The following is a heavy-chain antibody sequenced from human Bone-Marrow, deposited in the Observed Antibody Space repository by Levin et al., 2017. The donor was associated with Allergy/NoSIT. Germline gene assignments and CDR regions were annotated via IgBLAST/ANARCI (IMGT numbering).Heavy chain of an antibody. Sequence: ASGPTLVNPTQTLTLTCTFSGFSLSTSGMCVSWIRQPPGKALEWLARIDWDDDKYYSTSLKTRLTISKDTSKNQVVLTMTNMDPVDTATYYCARTAQDLRLAAFDIWGQGTMVTVSS. CDR3: ARTAQDLRLAAFDI. D-gene: IGHD5-12*01. J-gene: IGHJ3*02. V-gene: IGHV2-70*11. CDR1: GFSLSTSGMC. CDR2: IDWDDDK.